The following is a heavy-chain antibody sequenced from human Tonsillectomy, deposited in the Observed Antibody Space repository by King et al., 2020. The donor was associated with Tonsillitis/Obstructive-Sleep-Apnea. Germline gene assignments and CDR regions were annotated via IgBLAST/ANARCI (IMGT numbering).Heavy chain of an antibody. J-gene: IGHJ4*02. CDR1: GFTFSSYW. Sequence: EVQLVESGGGLVQPGGSLRLSCAASGFTFSSYWMHWVRQAPGKGLVWVSRISTDGSSTSYADSVKGRFTISRDTAKNTLYLQMNSLRAEDTAVYYCTRDITAAGSQGLDYGGQGSLVTVPS. V-gene: IGHV3-74*01. D-gene: IGHD6-13*01. CDR3: TRDITAAGSQGLDY. CDR2: ISTDGSST.